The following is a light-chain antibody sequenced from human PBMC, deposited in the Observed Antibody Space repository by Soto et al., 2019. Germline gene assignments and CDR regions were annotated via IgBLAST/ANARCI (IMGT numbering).Light chain of an antibody. CDR1: QSVSSSY. V-gene: IGKV3-20*01. CDR2: GAS. CDR3: QQYGSSPPYN. J-gene: IGKJ2*01. Sequence: EIVLTQSPGTLSLSPGERATLSCRASQSVSSSYLAWYQQKPGQAPRLLIYGASSRATGIPDRFSGSGSGTDFTLTISRLEPEDVAVYYCQQYGSSPPYNFGQGTKLEIK.